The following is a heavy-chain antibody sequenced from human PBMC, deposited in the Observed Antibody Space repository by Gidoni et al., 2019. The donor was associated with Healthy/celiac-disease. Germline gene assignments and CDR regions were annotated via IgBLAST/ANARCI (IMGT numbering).Heavy chain of an antibody. D-gene: IGHD6-13*01. V-gene: IGHV3-73*01. CDR3: TSSSLLS. CDR1: GWSSSGYA. J-gene: IGHJ4*02. Sequence: GWSSSGYAMHWGRQAAGKGLEWVGRIRSQANSYATAYAVAVKGRFTISRDESKNTAYLQMNSLKTEDTAVYYCTSSSLLSWGQGTLVTVSS. CDR2: IRSQANSYAT.